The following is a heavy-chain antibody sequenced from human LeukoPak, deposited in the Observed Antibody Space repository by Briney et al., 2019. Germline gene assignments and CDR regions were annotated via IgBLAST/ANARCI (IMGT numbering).Heavy chain of an antibody. J-gene: IGHJ4*02. CDR2: IFYSGST. V-gene: IGHV4-39*02. D-gene: IGHD3-22*01. CDR1: GGSISSDIYY. Sequence: SETLSLTCTVSGGSISSDIYYWGWIRQPPGKGLEWIGSIFYSGSTHYNSSLKSRVTISADTSKNHFSLTLSSVTAADTAVYYCARISRYSDGSGFQYYFDFWGQGALVTVSS. CDR3: ARISRYSDGSGFQYYFDF.